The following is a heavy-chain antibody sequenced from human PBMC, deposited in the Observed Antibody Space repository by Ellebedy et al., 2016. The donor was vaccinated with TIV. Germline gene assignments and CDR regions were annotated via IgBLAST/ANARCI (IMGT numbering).Heavy chain of an antibody. V-gene: IGHV3-13*01. J-gene: IGHJ3*02. CDR3: TRGGLGMASDAFDI. Sequence: PGGSLRLSCAAFGFTFSSYDMHWVRQATGKSLEWVSAIGTAGDTYYPGSVKGRFTISRENAKNSLYLQMNSLRAEDTAVYYCTRGGLGMASDAFDIWGQGTKVIVSS. CDR2: IGTAGDT. D-gene: IGHD5-24*01. CDR1: GFTFSSYD.